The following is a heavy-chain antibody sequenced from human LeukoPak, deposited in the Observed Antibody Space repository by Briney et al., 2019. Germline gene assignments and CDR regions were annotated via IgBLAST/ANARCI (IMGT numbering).Heavy chain of an antibody. CDR2: INHSGST. Sequence: SETLSLTCAVYGGSFSGYYWSWIRQPPGKGLEWIGEINHSGSTNYNPSLKSRVTISVDTSKNQFSLKLSSVTAADTAVYYCARAVAVSYSDYWGQGTLVTVSS. D-gene: IGHD6-19*01. CDR3: ARAVAVSYSDY. CDR1: GGSFSGYY. J-gene: IGHJ4*02. V-gene: IGHV4-34*01.